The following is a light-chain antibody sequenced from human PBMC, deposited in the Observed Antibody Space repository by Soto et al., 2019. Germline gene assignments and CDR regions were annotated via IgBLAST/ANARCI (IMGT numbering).Light chain of an antibody. CDR1: QSFNSIY. J-gene: IGKJ1*01. V-gene: IGKV3-20*01. CDR3: HQYDSWT. CDR2: GAS. Sequence: EIVMTQSPATLSVSPGERATLSCRASQSFNSIYLAWYQQKPGEAPRLLIYGASSRATGIPDRFSGSGSGTGLTLTISRLEPEDFAVYYCHQYDSWTFGQGTKVEIK.